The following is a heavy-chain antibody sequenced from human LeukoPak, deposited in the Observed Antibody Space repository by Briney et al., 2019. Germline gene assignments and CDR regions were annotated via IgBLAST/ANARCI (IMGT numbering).Heavy chain of an antibody. V-gene: IGHV3-33*01. CDR3: ARDWIDRSLDY. J-gene: IGHJ4*02. CDR1: GFTFSSYG. CDR2: LSPHANYE. Sequence: GGSLRLSCAASGFTFSSYGMHWVRQAPGKGLEWVAVLSPHANYEYYADSVQGRFAISRDDSKNTVYLQMNSLRDEETAVYYCARDWIDRSLDYWGLGTLVTVSS. D-gene: IGHD2-2*03.